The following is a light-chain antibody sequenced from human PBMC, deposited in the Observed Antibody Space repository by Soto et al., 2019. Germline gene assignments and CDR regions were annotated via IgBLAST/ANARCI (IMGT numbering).Light chain of an antibody. V-gene: IGKV3-20*01. CDR3: QQYGSSPPT. CDR2: GAS. CDR1: QSVSTNN. Sequence: EIVLTQSPGTLALPPGERATLSCRASQSVSTNNLAWYQRKPGQAPRLLIYGASSRATDIPARFSGSGSGTDFTLTITRLEPEDFAVYYCQQYGSSPPTFGQGTKVEIK. J-gene: IGKJ1*01.